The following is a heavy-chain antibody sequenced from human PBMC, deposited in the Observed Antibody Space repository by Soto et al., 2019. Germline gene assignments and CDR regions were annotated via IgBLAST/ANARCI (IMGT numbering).Heavy chain of an antibody. D-gene: IGHD3-22*01. CDR1: GGSFSGYY. J-gene: IGHJ4*02. V-gene: IGHV4-34*01. CDR2: INHSGST. Sequence: PSETLSLTCAVYGGSFSGYYWSWIRQPPGKGLEWIGEINHSGSTNYNPSLKSRVTISVDTSKNQFSLKLSSVTAADTAVYYCARTRHYYDSSGYYFDYWGQGTLVTVSS. CDR3: ARTRHYYDSSGYYFDY.